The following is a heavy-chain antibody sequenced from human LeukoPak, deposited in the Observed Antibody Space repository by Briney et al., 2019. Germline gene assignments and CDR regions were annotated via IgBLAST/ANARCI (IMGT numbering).Heavy chain of an antibody. D-gene: IGHD3-22*01. J-gene: IGHJ4*02. Sequence: RTSETLPLTCTVSGGSISSSSYYWGWIRQPPGKGLEWIGSIYYSGSTYYNPSLKSRVTISVDTSKNQFSLKLSSVTAADTAVYYCARLLAGYDSSGYYYNGYYFDYWGQGTLVTVSS. CDR2: IYYSGST. V-gene: IGHV4-39*01. CDR1: GGSISSSSYY. CDR3: ARLLAGYDSSGYYYNGYYFDY.